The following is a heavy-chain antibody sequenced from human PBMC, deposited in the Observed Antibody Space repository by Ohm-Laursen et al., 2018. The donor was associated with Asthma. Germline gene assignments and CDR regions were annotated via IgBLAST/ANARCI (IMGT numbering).Heavy chain of an antibody. D-gene: IGHD1-26*01. CDR2: IGHDGHDA. Sequence: SLRLSCTAPGFTFNFFAMSWVRQAPGKGLEWVSGIGHDGHDAYYADSVEGRFSISRDNSKNTVYLQMNSLRAEDTAVYYCGKGQWEYDYWGQGTLVTVSS. V-gene: IGHV3-23*01. J-gene: IGHJ4*02. CDR1: GFTFNFFA. CDR3: GKGQWEYDY.